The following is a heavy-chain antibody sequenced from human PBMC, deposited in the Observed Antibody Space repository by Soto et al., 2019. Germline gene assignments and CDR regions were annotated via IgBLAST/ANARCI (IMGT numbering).Heavy chain of an antibody. CDR2: INPSGGST. CDR1: GYTFTSYY. V-gene: IGHV1-46*01. CDR3: GSETQLVRLTTRNYYYGMDV. D-gene: IGHD6-6*01. Sequence: ASVKVSCKASGYTFTSYYMHWVRQAPGQGLEWMGIINPSGGSTSYAQKFQGRVTMTRDTSTSTVYMELSSLRSEDTAVYYCGSETQLVRLTTRNYYYGMDVWGQGTTVTVS. J-gene: IGHJ6*02.